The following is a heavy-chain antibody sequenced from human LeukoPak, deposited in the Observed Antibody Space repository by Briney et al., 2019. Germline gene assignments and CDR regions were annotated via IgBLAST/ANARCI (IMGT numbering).Heavy chain of an antibody. CDR1: GFTFSSYW. D-gene: IGHD1-26*01. CDR2: IKQDESEK. J-gene: IGHJ4*02. Sequence: GGSLRLSCAASGFTFSSYWMSWVRQAPGKELEWVANIKQDESEKYYVDSVKGRFTISRDNAKNSLYLQMNSLRAEDTAVYYCARDSGGELPAHYFDYWGQGTLVTVSS. V-gene: IGHV3-7*01. CDR3: ARDSGGELPAHYFDY.